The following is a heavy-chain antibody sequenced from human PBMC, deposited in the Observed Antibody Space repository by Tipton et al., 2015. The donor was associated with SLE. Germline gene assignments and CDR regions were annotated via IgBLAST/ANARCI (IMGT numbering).Heavy chain of an antibody. CDR3: ARDGGQRVISGTYDFYYYGLDV. Sequence: TLSLTCSVSGGFIGSSSYYWGWIRQPPGKGLEWIGSVSYLGSTSYNATLESRVTISLETSKNQFSLKLTSVTAADTAVYYCARDGGQRVISGTYDFYYYGLDVWGQGTTVTVSS. J-gene: IGHJ6*02. CDR2: VSYLGST. CDR1: GGFIGSSSYY. D-gene: IGHD6-13*01. V-gene: IGHV4-39*07.